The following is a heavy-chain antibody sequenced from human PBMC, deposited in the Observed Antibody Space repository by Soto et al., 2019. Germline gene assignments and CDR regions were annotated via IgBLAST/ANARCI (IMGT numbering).Heavy chain of an antibody. CDR1: GFSLTTSGVG. CDR2: IYWDDDK. V-gene: IGHV2-5*02. J-gene: IGHJ5*02. Sequence: QITLKESGPTLVKPTQTLTLTCTFSGFSLTTSGVGVGWIRQPPGKALEWLALIYWDDDKRYSPSLKTRPTIPKDTPKNPLVLTLTIMDPVDTATYHCAHYRSPVYGPGSYGSWFDPWGQGPLVTVSS. CDR3: AHYRSPVYGPGSYGSWFDP. D-gene: IGHD3-10*01.